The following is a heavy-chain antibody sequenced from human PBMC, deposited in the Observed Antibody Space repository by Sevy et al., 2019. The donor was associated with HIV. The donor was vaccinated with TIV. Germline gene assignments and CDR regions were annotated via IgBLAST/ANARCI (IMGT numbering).Heavy chain of an antibody. V-gene: IGHV1-24*01. CDR1: GYTLTQLS. Sequence: ASVKVSCKVSGYTLTQLSMNWVRQAPGKGLEWMGSFDPEDGETIYAQKFQGRVTMTEDRSTDTAYMDLNSLRSEDTAVYYCATTKDYYESSGYPFDYWGQGTLVTVSS. J-gene: IGHJ4*02. CDR3: ATTKDYYESSGYPFDY. D-gene: IGHD3-22*01. CDR2: FDPEDGET.